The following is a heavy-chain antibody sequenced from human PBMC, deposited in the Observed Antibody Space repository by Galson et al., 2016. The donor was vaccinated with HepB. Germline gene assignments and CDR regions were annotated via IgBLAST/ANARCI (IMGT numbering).Heavy chain of an antibody. CDR2: IRGNGGST. D-gene: IGHD3-16*01. Sequence: SLRLSCAGSGFTLSTYAMSWVRQAPGKGLEWVSTIRGNGGSTSYADSVKGRFTISRDSSKNTVYLQMNSLRAGDTAVYYCAKGGMLIPRFDYWGQGTLVTVSS. CDR1: GFTLSTYA. V-gene: IGHV3-23*01. CDR3: AKGGMLIPRFDY. J-gene: IGHJ4*02.